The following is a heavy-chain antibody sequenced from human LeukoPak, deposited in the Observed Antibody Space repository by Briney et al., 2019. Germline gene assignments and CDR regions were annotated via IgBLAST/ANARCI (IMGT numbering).Heavy chain of an antibody. CDR2: IYYSGST. J-gene: IGHJ5*02. D-gene: IGHD6-6*01. CDR1: GGSISSYY. CDR3: ARLSSSSTRNWFDP. V-gene: IGHV4-59*01. Sequence: SETLSLTCTVSGGSISSYYWSWIRQPPGKGLEWIGYIYYSGSTNYNPSLKGRVTISVDTSKNQFSLKLSSVTAADTAVYYCARLSSSSTRNWFDPWGQGTLVTVSS.